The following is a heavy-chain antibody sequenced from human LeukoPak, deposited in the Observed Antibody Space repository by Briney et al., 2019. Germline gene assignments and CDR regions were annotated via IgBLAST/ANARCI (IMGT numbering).Heavy chain of an antibody. V-gene: IGHV1-18*01. CDR3: ARIDTPSSGYQT. CDR2: ISAYNGNT. CDR1: GYTFTSYG. J-gene: IGHJ5*02. D-gene: IGHD3-22*01. Sequence: ASVKVSCKASGYTFTSYGISWVRQAPGQGLEWMGWISAYNGNTNYAQKLQGRVTITRDTSASTAYMELSSLRSEDTAVYYCARIDTPSSGYQTWGQGTLVTVSS.